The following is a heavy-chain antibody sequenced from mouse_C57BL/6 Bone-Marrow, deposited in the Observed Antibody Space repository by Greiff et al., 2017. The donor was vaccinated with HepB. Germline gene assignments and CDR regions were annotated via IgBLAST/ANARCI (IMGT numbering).Heavy chain of an antibody. Sequence: VKLQESGAELVRPGTSVKMSCKASGYTFTNYWIGWAKPRPGHGLEWIGDIYPGGGYTNYNEKFKGKATLTADKSSSTAYMQFSSLTSEDSAIYYCARKSNYVYYAMDYWGQGTSVTVSS. J-gene: IGHJ4*01. V-gene: IGHV1-63*01. CDR2: IYPGGGYT. CDR3: ARKSNYVYYAMDY. CDR1: GYTFTNYW. D-gene: IGHD2-5*01.